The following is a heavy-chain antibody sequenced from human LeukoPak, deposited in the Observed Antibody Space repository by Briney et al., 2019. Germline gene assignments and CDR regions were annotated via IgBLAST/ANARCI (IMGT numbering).Heavy chain of an antibody. J-gene: IGHJ4*02. Sequence: GGSLRLSCAASGFTFSSYDMTWVRQAPGKGLEWVSIISGSGDTTYYADSVKGRLTISRDNSKNTLYLQMNGLRAEDTAVYFCAKIGDSGDYPDYWGQGTLVIVSS. CDR2: ISGSGDTT. D-gene: IGHD4-17*01. CDR1: GFTFSSYD. CDR3: AKIGDSGDYPDY. V-gene: IGHV3-23*01.